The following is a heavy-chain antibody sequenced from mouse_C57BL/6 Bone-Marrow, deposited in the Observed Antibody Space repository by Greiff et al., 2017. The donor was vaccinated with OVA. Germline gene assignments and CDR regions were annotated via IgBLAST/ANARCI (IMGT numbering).Heavy chain of an antibody. CDR3: ARYYYGSSYPFDY. CDR1: GYTFTSYW. D-gene: IGHD1-1*01. J-gene: IGHJ2*01. Sequence: VQLQQPGAELVKPGASVKLSCKASGYTFTSYWMHWVKQRPGQGLEWIGMIHPNSGSTNYNEKFKSKATLTVDKSSSTAYMQLSSLTSEDSAVYYCARYYYGSSYPFDYWGQGTTLTVSS. CDR2: IHPNSGST. V-gene: IGHV1-64*01.